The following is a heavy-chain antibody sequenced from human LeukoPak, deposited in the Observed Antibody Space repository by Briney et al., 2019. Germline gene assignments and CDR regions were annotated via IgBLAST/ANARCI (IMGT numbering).Heavy chain of an antibody. D-gene: IGHD3-10*01. V-gene: IGHV1-2*02. CDR3: ARGPIWFGDRNDAFDI. J-gene: IGHJ3*02. Sequence: ASVKVSCKASGYTFTGYYMHWVRQAPGQGGEGRGWINPNSGGTNYAQKFQGRVTMTRDTSISTAYMELSRLRSDDTAVYYCARGPIWFGDRNDAFDIWGQGTMVTVSS. CDR2: INPNSGGT. CDR1: GYTFTGYY.